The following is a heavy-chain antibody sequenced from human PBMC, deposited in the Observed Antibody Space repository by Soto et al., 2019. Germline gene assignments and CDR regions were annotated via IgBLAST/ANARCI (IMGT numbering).Heavy chain of an antibody. Sequence: PSQALSLTSAISGDSVSSNSAAWNLIRQSPSRGLEWLGRTYYRSKWYNDYAVSVKSRITINPDTSKNQFSLQLNSVTPEDTAVYYCARDPYGSGSSPEDNWFDPWGQGTLVTVSS. CDR3: ARDPYGSGSSPEDNWFDP. CDR2: TYYRSKWYN. D-gene: IGHD3-10*01. J-gene: IGHJ5*02. V-gene: IGHV6-1*01. CDR1: GDSVSSNSAA.